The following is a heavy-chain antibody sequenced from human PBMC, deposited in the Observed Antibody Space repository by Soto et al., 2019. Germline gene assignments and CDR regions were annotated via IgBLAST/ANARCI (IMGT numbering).Heavy chain of an antibody. CDR1: GDAISNYY. Sequence: PSETLSLTCSVSGDAISNYYWSWIRQTPGRGLEWIGCVHESGGTDYNPPLRGRVIISLHTSKSQFSLSLRSATAADTATYYCARGTRALITSFFAYWGQGIPVTVSS. CDR3: ARGTRALITSFFAY. V-gene: IGHV4-59*03. CDR2: VHESGGT. D-gene: IGHD1-20*01. J-gene: IGHJ4*02.